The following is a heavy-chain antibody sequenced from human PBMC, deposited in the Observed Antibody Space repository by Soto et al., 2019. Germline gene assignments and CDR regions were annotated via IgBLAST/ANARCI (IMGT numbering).Heavy chain of an antibody. CDR2: ISSSGSTI. CDR3: ARVGVTIFGVVRKDGMDV. CDR1: GFTFSDYY. J-gene: IGHJ6*02. V-gene: IGHV3-11*01. D-gene: IGHD3-3*01. Sequence: GGSLRLSCAASGFTFSDYYMSWIRQAPGKGLEWVSYISSSGSTIYYADSVKGRFTISRDNAKNSLYLQMNSLRAEDTAVYYCARVGVTIFGVVRKDGMDVWGQGTTVTVS.